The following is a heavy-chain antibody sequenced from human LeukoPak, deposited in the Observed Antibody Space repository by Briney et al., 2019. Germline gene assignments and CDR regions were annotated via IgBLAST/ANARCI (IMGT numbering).Heavy chain of an antibody. CDR1: GFSLSTDG. V-gene: IGHV3-23*01. D-gene: IGHD6-19*01. CDR3: AKDHGTAVADFYY. J-gene: IGHJ4*02. Sequence: PGGSLRLSCAASGFSLSTDGVSCVRQPPGKGLEWVSGITGTGGSTYYADSVKGRFTVSRDTSKNTLYLQMNSLRAEDTAIYYCAKDHGTAVADFYYWGQGTLVTVSS. CDR2: ITGTGGST.